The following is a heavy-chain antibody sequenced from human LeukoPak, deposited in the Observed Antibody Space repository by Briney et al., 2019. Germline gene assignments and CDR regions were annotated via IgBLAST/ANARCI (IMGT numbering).Heavy chain of an antibody. J-gene: IGHJ3*02. CDR1: GYSFTSYW. V-gene: IGHV5-51*01. D-gene: IGHD4-23*01. CDR3: ARAPKIYGGNEPDAFDI. Sequence: GESLKISCKGSGYSFTSYWIGWVRQMPGKGLEWMGIIYPGDSDTRYSPSFQGQVTISADKSISTAYLQWSSLKASDTAMYYCARAPKIYGGNEPDAFDIWGQGIMVTVSS. CDR2: IYPGDSDT.